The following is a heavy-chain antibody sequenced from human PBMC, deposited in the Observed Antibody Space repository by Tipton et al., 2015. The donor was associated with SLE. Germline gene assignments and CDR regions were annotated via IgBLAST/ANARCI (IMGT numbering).Heavy chain of an antibody. V-gene: IGHV4-59*01. CDR3: ARDQAVAGSYYFDY. CDR1: GGSIRSYY. D-gene: IGHD6-19*01. Sequence: TLSLTCTVSGGSIRSYYWSWIRQPPGKGLEWIGSIYYSGSTYYNPSLKSRVTISVDTSKNQFSLKLSSVTAADTAVYYCARDQAVAGSYYFDYWGQGTLVTVSS. J-gene: IGHJ4*02. CDR2: IYYSGST.